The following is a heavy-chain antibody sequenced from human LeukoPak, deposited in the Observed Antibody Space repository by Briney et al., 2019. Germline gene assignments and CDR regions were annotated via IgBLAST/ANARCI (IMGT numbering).Heavy chain of an antibody. CDR2: IIPVLSTA. Sequence: ASVKVSCKASGDTFSRYAISWVRQAPGQGLEWMGGIIPVLSTANYAQKFQDRVTITADESTSTAYMELSSLRSEDTAVYYCARGEVPPHYFDFWGQGTLVTVSS. J-gene: IGHJ4*02. V-gene: IGHV1-69*13. CDR1: GDTFSRYA. CDR3: ARGEVPPHYFDF.